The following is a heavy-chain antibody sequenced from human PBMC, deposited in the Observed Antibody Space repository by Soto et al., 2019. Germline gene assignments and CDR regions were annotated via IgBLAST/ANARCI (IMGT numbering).Heavy chain of an antibody. CDR2: ISSSGSTI. D-gene: IGHD3-3*01. J-gene: IGHJ4*02. V-gene: IGHV3-11*01. Sequence: GGSLRLSCAASGFTFSDYYMSWIRQAPWKGLEWVSYISSSGSTIYYADSVKGRFTISRDNAKNSLYLQMNSLRAEDTAVYYCAFLGREDYFDDWGQGTLVTVSS. CDR1: GFTFSDYY. CDR3: AFLGREDYFDD.